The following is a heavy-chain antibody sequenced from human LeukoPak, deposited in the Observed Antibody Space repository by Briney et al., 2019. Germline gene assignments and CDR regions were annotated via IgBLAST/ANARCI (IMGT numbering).Heavy chain of an antibody. D-gene: IGHD6-19*01. Sequence: PSETLSLTCAVHGGSFSTYFWSWIRQALGKGMEWIGEIRQSGGTNDNPSLKSRLTISVDTSKNQFSLKLNSVTAADTAVYYCARDYGEWLVPSSWGQGTVVTVSS. CDR3: ARDYGEWLVPSS. V-gene: IGHV4-34*01. CDR1: GGSFSTYF. J-gene: IGHJ5*02. CDR2: IRQSGGT.